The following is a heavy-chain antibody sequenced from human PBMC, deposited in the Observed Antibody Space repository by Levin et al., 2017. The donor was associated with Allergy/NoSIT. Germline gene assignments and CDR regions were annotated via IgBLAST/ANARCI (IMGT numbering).Heavy chain of an antibody. CDR2: IYYSGST. CDR3: ARRYCSSTSCYEEMGLFDY. Sequence: PSETLSLTCTVSGGSISSSSYYWGWIRQPPGKGLEWIGSIYYSGSTYYNPSLKSRVTISVDTSKNQFSLKLSSVTAADTAVYYCARRYCSSTSCYEEMGLFDYWGQGTLVTVSS. V-gene: IGHV4-39*01. J-gene: IGHJ4*02. D-gene: IGHD2-2*01. CDR1: GGSISSSSYY.